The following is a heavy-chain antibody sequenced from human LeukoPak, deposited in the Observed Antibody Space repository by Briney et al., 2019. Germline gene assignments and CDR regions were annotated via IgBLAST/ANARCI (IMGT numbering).Heavy chain of an antibody. V-gene: IGHV5-51*01. Sequence: GESLKISCKGSGYSFPSYWIAWVRQMPGKGLEWMGIIYPGDSDSRYSPSFQGQVTISADKSISTAYLQWSSLKASDTAMYYCARQVFLGSGWYTGWFDPWGQGTLVTVSS. CDR3: ARQVFLGSGWYTGWFDP. J-gene: IGHJ5*02. CDR1: GYSFPSYW. D-gene: IGHD6-19*01. CDR2: IYPGDSDS.